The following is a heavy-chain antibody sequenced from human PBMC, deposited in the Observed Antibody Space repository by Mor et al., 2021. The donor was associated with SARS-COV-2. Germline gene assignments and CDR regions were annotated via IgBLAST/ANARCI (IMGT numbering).Heavy chain of an antibody. CDR3: ARSPEYYYDSSAYSPYYYYYMDV. D-gene: IGHD3-22*01. CDR2: IKHSGNT. V-gene: IGHV4-34*01. J-gene: IGHJ6*03. Sequence: LEWIGEIKHSGNTNYNPSLKSRVTISVDTSKNQFSLKLSSVTAADTAVYYCARSPEYYYDSSAYSPYYYYYMDVWGKG.